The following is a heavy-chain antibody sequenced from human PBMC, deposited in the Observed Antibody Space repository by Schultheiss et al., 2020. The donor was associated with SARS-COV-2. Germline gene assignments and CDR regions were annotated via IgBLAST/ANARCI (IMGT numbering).Heavy chain of an antibody. CDR3: AREDSSSWDKYYFDY. J-gene: IGHJ4*02. Sequence: SETLSLTCTVSGGPISSSSYYWSWIRQPPGKGLEWIGYIYYSGSTNYNPSLKSRVTISVDTSKNQFSLQLNSVTPEDTAVYYCAREDSSSWDKYYFDYWGQGTLVTVSS. CDR1: GGPISSSSYY. V-gene: IGHV4-61*01. CDR2: IYYSGST. D-gene: IGHD6-13*01.